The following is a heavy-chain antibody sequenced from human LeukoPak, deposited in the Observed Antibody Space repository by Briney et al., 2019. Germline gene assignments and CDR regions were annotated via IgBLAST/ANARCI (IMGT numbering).Heavy chain of an antibody. CDR2: IYPGDSDT. CDR1: GYSFTSYW. J-gene: IGHJ3*02. CDR3: ARRVAYYDSSGYYDAFDI. V-gene: IGHV5-51*01. D-gene: IGHD3-22*01. Sequence: GASLKISCKGSGYSFTSYWIGWVRQMPGKGLEWMGIIYPGDSDTRYSPYFQGQVTISADKSISTAYLQWSSLKASDTAMYYCARRVAYYDSSGYYDAFDIWGQGTMVTVSS.